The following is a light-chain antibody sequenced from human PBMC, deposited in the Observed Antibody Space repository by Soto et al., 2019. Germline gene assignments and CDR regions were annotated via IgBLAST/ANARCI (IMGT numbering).Light chain of an antibody. CDR2: GAS. CDR1: QSVSSY. Sequence: DIVMTQSPATLSVSPGDRATLSCRASQSVSSYLSWYQQKPGQAARLLMNGASTRATGIPARCSGSGSGTEFTLPISSLQSEDFAVYYCQQYNNWPPATFGQGTKVDIK. CDR3: QQYNNWPPAT. J-gene: IGKJ1*01. V-gene: IGKV3-15*01.